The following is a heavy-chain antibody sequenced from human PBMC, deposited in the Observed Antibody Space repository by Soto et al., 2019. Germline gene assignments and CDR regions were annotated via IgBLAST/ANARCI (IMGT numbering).Heavy chain of an antibody. D-gene: IGHD2-15*01. V-gene: IGHV1-69*13. CDR1: GGTFSSYA. Sequence: GASVKVSCKASGGTFSSYAISWVRQAPGQGLEWMGGIIPIFGTANYAQKFQGRVTITADESTSTAYMELSSLRSEDTAVYYCARELLGGSPNSDYWGQGTLVTVSS. CDR2: IIPIFGTA. CDR3: ARELLGGSPNSDY. J-gene: IGHJ4*02.